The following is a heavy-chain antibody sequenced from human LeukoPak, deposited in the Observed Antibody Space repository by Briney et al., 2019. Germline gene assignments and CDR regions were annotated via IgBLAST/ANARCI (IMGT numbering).Heavy chain of an antibody. J-gene: IGHJ4*02. CDR2: IYCSGST. CDR3: ARGRGDPFGSGSQFDY. Sequence: PSETLSLTCTVSGGSLSTYFWNWFRQPPGKGLEWIGYIYCSGSTNYNPSLKSRVTISVDTSKNQFSPKLSSVTAADTAVYYCARGRGDPFGSGSQFDYWGQGTLVTVSS. V-gene: IGHV4-59*01. D-gene: IGHD3-10*01. CDR1: GGSLSTYF.